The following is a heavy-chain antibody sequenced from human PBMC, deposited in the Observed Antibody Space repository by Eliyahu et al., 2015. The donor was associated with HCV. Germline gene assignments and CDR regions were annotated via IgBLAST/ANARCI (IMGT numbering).Heavy chain of an antibody. CDR1: GGSISSYY. D-gene: IGHD6-13*01. J-gene: IGHJ5*02. Sequence: QVQLQESGPGLVKPSETLSLTCTVSGGSISSYYWSWIRQPAGKGLEWIGRIYTSGSTNYHPSLKSRVTMSVDTSKNQFSLKLSSVTAADTAVYYCAREVGSSWYEIVYSSKYNWFDPWGQGTLVTVSS. V-gene: IGHV4-4*07. CDR3: AREVGSSWYEIVYSSKYNWFDP. CDR2: IYTSGST.